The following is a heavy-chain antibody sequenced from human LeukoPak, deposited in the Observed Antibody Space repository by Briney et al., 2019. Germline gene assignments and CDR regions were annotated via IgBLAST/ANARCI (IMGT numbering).Heavy chain of an antibody. J-gene: IGHJ4*02. CDR2: INPSGGST. CDR3: ARDREWVTGVPDYFDY. D-gene: IGHD1-26*01. V-gene: IGHV1-46*01. Sequence: ASVKVSCKASGYTFTSYYMHWVRQAPGQGLEWMGIINPSGGSTSYAQKFQGRVTITADKSTSTAYMELSSLRSEDTAVYYCARDREWVTGVPDYFDYWGQGTLVTVSS. CDR1: GYTFTSYY.